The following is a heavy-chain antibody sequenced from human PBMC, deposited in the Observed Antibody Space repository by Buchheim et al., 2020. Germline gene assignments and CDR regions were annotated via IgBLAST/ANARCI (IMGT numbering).Heavy chain of an antibody. J-gene: IGHJ6*02. V-gene: IGHV3-74*01. CDR3: ARDWSYAMDV. CDR2: INSYESRR. CDR1: GFTFSNSR. Sequence: EVQLVESGGGLVQPGGSLRLSCVASGFTFSNSRVHCVRQAPGKGLVWVSHINSYESRRTYADSVKGRFTIPRENAKNTVFVHMNSLRAEDTAVYYCARDWSYAMDVWGQGTT.